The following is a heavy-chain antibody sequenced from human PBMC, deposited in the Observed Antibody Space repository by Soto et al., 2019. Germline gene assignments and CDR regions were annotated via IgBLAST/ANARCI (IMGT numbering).Heavy chain of an antibody. V-gene: IGHV1-69*02. J-gene: IGHJ4*02. CDR3: ARGAVEYSSSRVFDY. Sequence: SVKVSCKASGGTFSSYTISWVRQAPGQGLEWMGRIIPILGIANYAQKFQGRVTITADKSTSTAYMELSSLRSEDTAVYYCARGAVEYSSSRVFDYWGQGTLVTVSS. CDR1: GGTFSSYT. D-gene: IGHD6-6*01. CDR2: IIPILGIA.